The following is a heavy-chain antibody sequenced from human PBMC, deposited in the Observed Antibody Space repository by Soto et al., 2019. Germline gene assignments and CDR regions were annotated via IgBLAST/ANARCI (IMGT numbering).Heavy chain of an antibody. CDR1: GGSISSGGYS. CDR2: IYHSGST. J-gene: IGHJ4*02. Sequence: SETLSLTCAVSGGSISSGGYSWTWIRQPPGKGLEWVGYIYHSGSTKYNPSLKSRVTISVDTSKNQFSLKLTSVTAADTAVYYCARDKITGLFDYWGQGTLVTVSS. V-gene: IGHV4-61*08. CDR3: ARDKITGLFDY. D-gene: IGHD2-8*02.